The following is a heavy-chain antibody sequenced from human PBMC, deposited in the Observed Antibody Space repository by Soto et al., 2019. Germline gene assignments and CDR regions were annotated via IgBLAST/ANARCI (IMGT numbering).Heavy chain of an antibody. D-gene: IGHD1-1*01. J-gene: IGHJ4*02. CDR3: SRRDLVPTASCDY. V-gene: IGHV1-18*01. CDR1: GYTFTTHG. CDR2: VSAYNGNT. Sequence: QVQLVQSVAEVMKPGASMKVSCKASGYTFTTHGIGWVRQAPGQGLEWMGWVSAYNGNTNYAQKFQGRVTMTTDTSTTTAYLELRGLTSDDTAVYYCSRRDLVPTASCDYWGQGTLVTVSS.